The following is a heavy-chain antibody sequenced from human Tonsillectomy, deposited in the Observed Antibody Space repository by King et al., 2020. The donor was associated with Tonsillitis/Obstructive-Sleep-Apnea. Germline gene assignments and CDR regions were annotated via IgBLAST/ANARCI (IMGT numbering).Heavy chain of an antibody. Sequence: VQLVESGAEVKKPGASVKVSCKASGYTFTSYYMHWVRQAPGQGLEWMGIINPSGGSTSYAQKFQGRVTMTRDTPTSKVYMELSSLRSEDTAVYYCAREVVVITSDDAFDIWGQGTMVTVSS. CDR2: INPSGGST. J-gene: IGHJ3*02. CDR1: GYTFTSYY. CDR3: AREVVVITSDDAFDI. D-gene: IGHD3-22*01. V-gene: IGHV1-46*01.